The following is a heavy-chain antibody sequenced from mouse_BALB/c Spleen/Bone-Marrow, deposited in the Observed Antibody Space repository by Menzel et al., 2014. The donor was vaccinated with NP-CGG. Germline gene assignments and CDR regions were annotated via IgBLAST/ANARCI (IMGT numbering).Heavy chain of an antibody. V-gene: IGHV5-4*02. J-gene: IGHJ3*01. Sequence: EVQRVESGGDLVKPGGSLRLSCAASGFTFSGYYMYWIRQTPEKRLGWVATISDGGSYTNYADSVKGRFTISRDNAKNNLYLQMSSLKSEDTAMYYCTRGLGWFGYWGQGTLVTVSA. CDR2: ISDGGSYT. CDR1: GFTFSGYY. D-gene: IGHD4-1*01. CDR3: TRGLGWFGY.